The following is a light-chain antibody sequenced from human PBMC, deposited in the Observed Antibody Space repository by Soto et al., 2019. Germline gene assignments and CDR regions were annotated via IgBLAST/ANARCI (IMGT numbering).Light chain of an antibody. J-gene: IGLJ2*01. CDR2: DVS. V-gene: IGLV2-14*03. CDR3: SSYTSSSALVV. Sequence: QSVLTQPASVSGSPGQSITISCTGTSSDVGGYDYVSWYQQHPGKAPKLMIYDVSNRPSGVSNRFSGSKSGNTASLTISGLQAEDEADYYCSSYTSSSALVVFGGGTKVIVL. CDR1: SSDVGGYDY.